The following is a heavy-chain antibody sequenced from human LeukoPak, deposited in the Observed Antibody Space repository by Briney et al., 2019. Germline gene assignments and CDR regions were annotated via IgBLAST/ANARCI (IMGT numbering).Heavy chain of an antibody. J-gene: IGHJ4*02. CDR2: ISYDGSNK. V-gene: IGHV3-30*03. CDR1: GFTFSSYG. Sequence: PGGSLRLSCAASGFTFSSYGMHWVRQAPGKGLEWVAVISYDGSNKYYADSVKGRFTISRDNSKNTLYLQMNSLRAEDTAVYYCARALVRGGKIDYWGQGTLVTVSS. D-gene: IGHD3-10*01. CDR3: ARALVRGGKIDY.